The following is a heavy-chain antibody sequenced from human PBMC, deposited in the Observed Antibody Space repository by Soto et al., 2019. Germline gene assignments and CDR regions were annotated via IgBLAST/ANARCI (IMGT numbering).Heavy chain of an antibody. Sequence: EVQLVESGGGLVKPGGSLRLSCAASGFTFSSYSMNWVRQAPGRGLEWVSSISSSSSYIYYADSVKGRFTISRDNAKNHQHQRQSKQRAVDRAVHHCARDEGGALSLYGMNGWGQGDTVTVA. D-gene: IGHD2-15*01. CDR3: ARDEGGALSLYGMNG. CDR2: ISSSSSYI. V-gene: IGHV3-21*01. CDR1: GFTFSSYS. J-gene: IGHJ6*02.